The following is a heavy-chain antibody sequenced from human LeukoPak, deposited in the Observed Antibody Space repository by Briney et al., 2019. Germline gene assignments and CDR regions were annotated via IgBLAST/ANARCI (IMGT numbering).Heavy chain of an antibody. CDR3: ARWSSIKVAATENY. J-gene: IGHJ4*02. D-gene: IGHD6-19*01. CDR2: ITWNGDSK. Sequence: GGSVRLSCAASGFTFDDYGMTWVRQAPGKGLEWISGITWNGDSKGYADSVKGRFTISRDNAKNSLYLQMNSLRAEDTALYRCARWSSIKVAATENYWGQGTLVTVSS. V-gene: IGHV3-20*01. CDR1: GFTFDDYG.